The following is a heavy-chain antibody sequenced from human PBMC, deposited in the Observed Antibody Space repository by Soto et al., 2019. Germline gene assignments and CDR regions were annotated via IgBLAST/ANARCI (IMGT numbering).Heavy chain of an antibody. CDR3: ARDQVLWFGEPLDP. V-gene: IGHV3-11*06. D-gene: IGHD3-10*01. Sequence: VQLVESGGGLVKPGGSLRLSCAASGFTFSDYYMSWIRQAPGKGLEWVSYISSSSSYTNYADSVKGRFTISRDNAKNSLYLQMNSLRAEDTAVYYCARDQVLWFGEPLDPWGQGTLVTVSS. CDR2: ISSSSSYT. CDR1: GFTFSDYY. J-gene: IGHJ5*02.